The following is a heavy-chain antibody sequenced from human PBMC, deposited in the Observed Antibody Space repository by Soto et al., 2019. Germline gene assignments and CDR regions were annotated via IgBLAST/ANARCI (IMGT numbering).Heavy chain of an antibody. CDR2: IYHSGST. CDR3: ARGLIGYSSGWANRDY. D-gene: IGHD6-19*01. Sequence: PSQTLSVTCAVSCGSISSSNWCSCCRQPPGKGLEWIGEIYHSGSTNYNPSLKSRVTISVDKSKNQFSLKLSSVTAADTAVYYCARGLIGYSSGWANRDYWGQGTLVTV. V-gene: IGHV4-4*02. J-gene: IGHJ4*02. CDR1: CGSISSSNW.